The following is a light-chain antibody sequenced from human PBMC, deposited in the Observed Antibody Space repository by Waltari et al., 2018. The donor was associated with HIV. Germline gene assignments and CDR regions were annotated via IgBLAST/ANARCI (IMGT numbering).Light chain of an antibody. CDR3: ASWDDSLSIVV. V-gene: IGLV1-47*01. J-gene: IGLJ2*01. CDR2: MTN. Sequence: QSVLTQPPSASGTPGQRITLSCSGSSSNVGSTYVYWYQQLPGTAPKVLIFMTNQRPSGVPDRFSASKSGTSASLAISGLRSEDEADYYCASWDDSLSIVVFGGGTKLTVL. CDR1: SSNVGSTY.